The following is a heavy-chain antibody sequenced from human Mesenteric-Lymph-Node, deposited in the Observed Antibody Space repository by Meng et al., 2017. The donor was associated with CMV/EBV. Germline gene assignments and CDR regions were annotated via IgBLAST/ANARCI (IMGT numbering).Heavy chain of an antibody. V-gene: IGHV3-23*05. CDR2: VDQRGTNT. J-gene: IGHJ4*02. CDR1: GFTFTGSG. D-gene: IGHD1-14*01. Sequence: GESLKISCEVSGFTFTGSGMAWVRHSPGKGLEWVATVDQRGTNTHYADSVKGRFIISRDNSKNTVSLQMNRLRADDTAFYYCATDAGELNPFDYWGQGTLVTVSS. CDR3: ATDAGELNPFDY.